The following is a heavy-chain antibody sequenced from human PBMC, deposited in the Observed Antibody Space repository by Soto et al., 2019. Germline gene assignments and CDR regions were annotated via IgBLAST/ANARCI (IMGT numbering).Heavy chain of an antibody. CDR1: GGSISSYY. CDR3: ARQVGSGYYIRFDY. CDR2: IFHSGST. Sequence: QVQLQESGPGLVRPSETLSLTCTVSGGSISSYYWSWIRQTPGKGLEWIGYIFHSGSTNYNPSLKCRVTISLDTSKTQFTLKLSSVTAADTARYYCARQVGSGYYIRFDYWGQGTLVTVSS. D-gene: IGHD3-22*01. V-gene: IGHV4-59*01. J-gene: IGHJ4*02.